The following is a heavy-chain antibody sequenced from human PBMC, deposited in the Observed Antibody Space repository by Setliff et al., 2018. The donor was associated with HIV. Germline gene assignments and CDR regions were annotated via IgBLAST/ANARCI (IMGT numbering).Heavy chain of an antibody. J-gene: IGHJ3*02. CDR3: ARPRLWRDAVDI. CDR2: INHRGTT. V-gene: IGHV4-34*01. D-gene: IGHD1-1*01. Sequence: PSETLSLTYGGYGGSFSGYYWTWIRQPPGKGLEWIGEINHRGTTNSNPSLKRRVTISVDTSKSQFSLRLSSVTAADTAVYYCARPRLWRDAVDIWGQGAMVTVSS. CDR1: GGSFSGYY.